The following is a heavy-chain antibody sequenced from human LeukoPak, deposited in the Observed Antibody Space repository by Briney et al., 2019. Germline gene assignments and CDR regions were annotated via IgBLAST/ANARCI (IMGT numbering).Heavy chain of an antibody. Sequence: SETLSLTCTVSGGSISSSSYYWDWIRQPPGKGLEWIGSIYYSGSTYYSPSLKSRVTISVDTSRNQFSLKLSSVTAADTAVYYCARDGPNWGRDFDHWGQGTLVIVSS. V-gene: IGHV4-39*02. D-gene: IGHD7-27*01. CDR2: IYYSGST. J-gene: IGHJ5*02. CDR1: GGSISSSSYY. CDR3: ARDGPNWGRDFDH.